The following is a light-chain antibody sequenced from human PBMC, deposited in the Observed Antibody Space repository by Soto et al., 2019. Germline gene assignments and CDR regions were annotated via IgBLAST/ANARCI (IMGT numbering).Light chain of an antibody. CDR2: AAS. V-gene: IGKV1-39*01. CDR3: QQSYSTLWT. J-gene: IGKJ1*01. CDR1: QSISSY. Sequence: DIQMTQSPSSLSASVGDRVTITCRASQSISSYLNWYQQKPGKAPKLLIYAASSLQSGVPSRFSGSGSVTDFTLTISSLQPEDSATYYCQQSYSTLWTLGQGTKVDIK.